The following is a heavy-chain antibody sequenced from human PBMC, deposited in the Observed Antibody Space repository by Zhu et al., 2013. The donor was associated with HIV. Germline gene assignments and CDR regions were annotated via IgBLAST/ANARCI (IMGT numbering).Heavy chain of an antibody. V-gene: IGHV1-69*09. J-gene: IGHJ6*02. D-gene: IGHD3-10*01. CDR1: GGTFSSYT. CDR2: IIPILGIA. CDR3: ARALGVRGVIISDPSYYYYYGMDV. Sequence: QVQLVQSGAEVKKPGSSVKVSCKASGGTFSSYTISWVRQAPGQGLEWMGRIIPILGIANYAQKFQGRVTITADKSTSTAYMELSSLRSEDTAVYYCARALGVRGVIISDPSYYYYYGMDVWGQGTTVTVSS.